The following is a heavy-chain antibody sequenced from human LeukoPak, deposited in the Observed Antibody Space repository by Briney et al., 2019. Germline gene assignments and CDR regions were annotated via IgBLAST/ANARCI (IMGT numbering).Heavy chain of an antibody. J-gene: IGHJ4*02. D-gene: IGHD3-22*01. CDR2: TYSGGST. CDR3: ASGEYYYDSSGSESFDY. V-gene: IGHV3-66*01. Sequence: GGSLRLSCAASGFTVSSNYMSWVRQAPGKGLEWVSVTYSGGSTYYADSVKGRFTISRDNSKNTLYLQMNSLRAEDTAVYYCASGEYYYDSSGSESFDYWGQGTLVTVSS. CDR1: GFTVSSNY.